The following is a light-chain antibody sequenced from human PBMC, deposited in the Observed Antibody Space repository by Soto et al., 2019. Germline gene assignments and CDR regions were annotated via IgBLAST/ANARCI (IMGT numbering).Light chain of an antibody. CDR1: QSVSSSF. CDR3: QQYGTSPYT. CDR2: GAY. J-gene: IGKJ2*01. Sequence: EIVLTQSPGTLSLSPGERATLSCRASQSVSSSFLGWYQQKRGQTPRLLIYGAYTRATGTPDRFSGSGSGTDLSLTISRLEPEDFAVYFCQQYGTSPYTFGQGTKLEIK. V-gene: IGKV3-20*01.